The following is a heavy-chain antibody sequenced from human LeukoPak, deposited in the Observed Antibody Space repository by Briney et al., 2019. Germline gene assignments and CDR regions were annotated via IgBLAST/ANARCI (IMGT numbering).Heavy chain of an antibody. V-gene: IGHV4-39*07. J-gene: IGHJ4*02. Sequence: PSETLSLTCTVSGGSISSSSYYWGWIRQPPGKGLEWIGSIYYSGSTYYNPSLKSRVTISVDTSKNQFSLKLSSVTAADTAVYYCARVSKYCSSTSCYSHLDYWGQGTLVTVSS. CDR2: IYYSGST. D-gene: IGHD2-2*01. CDR1: GGSISSSSYY. CDR3: ARVSKYCSSTSCYSHLDY.